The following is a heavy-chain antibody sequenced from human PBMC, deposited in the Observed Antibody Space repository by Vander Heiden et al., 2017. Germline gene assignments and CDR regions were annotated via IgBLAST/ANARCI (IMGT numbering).Heavy chain of an antibody. CDR1: GFTFSTHA. CDR2: ISYNGGST. V-gene: IGHV3-23*01. CDR3: ARDLTPYGGGDCPLGY. Sequence: EVQLLESGGDLVQPGGSLRLSCAASGFTFSTHAMSWVRQAPGKGLEWVSFISYNGGSTYSADSAKGRFIISRDNSKNTLFLQRNSLRAEDTAVYFCARDLTPYGGGDCPLGYWGQGTLVTVSS. J-gene: IGHJ4*02. D-gene: IGHD2-21*02.